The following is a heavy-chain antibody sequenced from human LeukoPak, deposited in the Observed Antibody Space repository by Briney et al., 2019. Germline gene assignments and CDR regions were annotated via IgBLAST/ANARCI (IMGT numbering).Heavy chain of an antibody. CDR2: ISGSGGST. CDR3: AKRGTGYYFFDY. J-gene: IGHJ4*02. V-gene: IGHV3-23*01. D-gene: IGHD3/OR15-3a*01. CDR1: GFTFTGYA. Sequence: GGSLRLSCAASGFTFTGYAMGWVRQAPGKGQEWVSAISGSGGSTFYADSVKGRFTISRDNSKNTLFLQMNSLRAEDTAVYYCAKRGTGYYFFDYWGQGTLVTVSS.